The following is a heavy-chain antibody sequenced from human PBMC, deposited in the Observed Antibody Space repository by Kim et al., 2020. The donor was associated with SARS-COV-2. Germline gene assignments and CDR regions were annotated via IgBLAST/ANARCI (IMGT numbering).Heavy chain of an antibody. CDR3: GSRNGSGIWYYGMDV. J-gene: IGHJ6*02. Sequence: GGSLRLSCAASGFAVSSNDMTWVRQAPGKGLEWVSIIYSGGTTYYADSVKGRCTISRDTSRNTVYLQMNSLRAEDTALYYCGSRNGSGIWYYGMDVWGHGTTVIVSS. CDR2: IYSGGTT. V-gene: IGHV3-53*01. CDR1: GFAVSSND. D-gene: IGHD3-10*01.